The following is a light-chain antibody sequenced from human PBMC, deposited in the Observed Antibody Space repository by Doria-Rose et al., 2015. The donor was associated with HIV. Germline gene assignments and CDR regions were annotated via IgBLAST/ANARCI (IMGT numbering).Light chain of an antibody. CDR3: QQTYSSPPWT. V-gene: IGKV1-39*01. Sequence: SIGDRVTITCRASQTVSTSLNWFQQEPGKAPKLLIYAASRLQSGVPSRFSGSGSGTDFTLTISGLQPGDFATYYCQQTYSSPPWTFGQGTKVEMK. CDR2: AAS. J-gene: IGKJ1*01. CDR1: QTVSTS.